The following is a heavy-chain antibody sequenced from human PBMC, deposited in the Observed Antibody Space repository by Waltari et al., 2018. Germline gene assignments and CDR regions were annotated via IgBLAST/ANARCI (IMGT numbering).Heavy chain of an antibody. CDR3: ARPPYFDY. CDR1: GFTFSSYA. CDR2: ISYDGSNK. J-gene: IGHJ4*02. V-gene: IGHV3-30*01. Sequence: QVQLVESGGGVVQPGRSLRLSCAASGFTFSSYAMHWVRQAPGKGIEWVAVISYDGSNKYYADSVKGRFTISRDNSKNTLYLQMNSLRAEDTAVYYCARPPYFDYWGQGTLVTVSS.